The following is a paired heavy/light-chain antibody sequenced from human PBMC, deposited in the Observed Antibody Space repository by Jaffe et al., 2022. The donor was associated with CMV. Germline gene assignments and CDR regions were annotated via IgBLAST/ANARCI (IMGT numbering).Light chain of an antibody. CDR2: DAS. V-gene: IGKV3-11*01. Sequence: EIVLTQSPATLSLSPGERATLSCRASQSVSSYLAWYQQKPGQAPRLLIYDASNRATGIPARFSGSGSGTDFTLTISSLEPEDFAVYYCQQRSNWPPGFGQGTKLEIK. CDR3: QQRSNWPPG. CDR1: QSVSSY. J-gene: IGKJ2*03.
Heavy chain of an antibody. CDR2: ISSSSSYI. J-gene: IGHJ6*02. CDR1: GFTFSSYS. V-gene: IGHV3-21*01. CDR3: ARDLDWQQLLNYYYGMDV. Sequence: EVQLVESGGGLVKPGGSLRLSCAASGFTFSSYSMNWVRQAPGKGLEWVSSISSSSSYIYYADSVKGRFTISRDNAKNSLYLQMNSLRAEDTAVYYCARDLDWQQLLNYYYGMDVWGQGTTVTVSS. D-gene: IGHD6-13*01.